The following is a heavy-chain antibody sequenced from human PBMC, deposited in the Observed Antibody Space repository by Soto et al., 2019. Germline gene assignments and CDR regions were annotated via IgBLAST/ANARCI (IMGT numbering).Heavy chain of an antibody. J-gene: IGHJ5*02. CDR1: GGSISSSSYY. Sequence: PSETLSLTCTVSGGSISSSSYYWGWIRQPPGKGLEWIGSIYYSGSTYYNPSLKSRVTISVDTSKNQFSLKLSSVTAADTAVYYCARRITIFGVVTIGWFDPWGQGTLVTVSS. D-gene: IGHD3-3*01. V-gene: IGHV4-39*01. CDR2: IYYSGST. CDR3: ARRITIFGVVTIGWFDP.